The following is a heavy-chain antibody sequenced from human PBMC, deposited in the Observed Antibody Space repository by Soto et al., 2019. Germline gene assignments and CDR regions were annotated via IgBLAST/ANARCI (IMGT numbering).Heavy chain of an antibody. J-gene: IGHJ1*01. Sequence: QVQLVESGGGVVQPGTSLRLSCVGSGFTFRSYVIHWVRQAPCKGLEWVALTSYDGSNKDYGDSVKGRFTISRDNSRNTVDLQMDSLRREDAALYYCARWGTTGGLDVWGQGTLVSVSS. CDR1: GFTFRSYV. V-gene: IGHV3-30*19. D-gene: IGHD3-16*01. CDR3: ARWGTTGGLDV. CDR2: TSYDGSNK.